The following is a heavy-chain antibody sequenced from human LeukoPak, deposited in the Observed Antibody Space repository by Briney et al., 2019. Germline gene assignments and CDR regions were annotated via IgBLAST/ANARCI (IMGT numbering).Heavy chain of an antibody. CDR3: ARVLSRWFDP. J-gene: IGHJ5*02. CDR2: IYYSGST. Sequence: PSETLSLTCTVSGGSISSYYWSWIRQPPGKGLAWIGYIYYSGSTNYNPSLKSRVTISVDTSKNQFSLKLSSVTAADTAVYYCARVLSRWFDPWGQGTLVTVSS. CDR1: GGSISSYY. V-gene: IGHV4-59*01.